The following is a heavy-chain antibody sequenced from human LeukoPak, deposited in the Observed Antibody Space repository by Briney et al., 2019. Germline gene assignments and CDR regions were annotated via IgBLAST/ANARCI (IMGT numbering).Heavy chain of an antibody. V-gene: IGHV3-30*18. D-gene: IGHD3-22*01. CDR1: GFTFSSYG. CDR2: ISYDGSNK. Sequence: GRSLRLSCAASGFTFSSYGMHWVRQAPGKGLEWVAVISYDGSNKYYADSVKGQFTISRDNSKNTLYLQMNSLRAEDTAVYYCAKDHLIGAYDSSGMDYWGQGTLVTVSS. J-gene: IGHJ4*02. CDR3: AKDHLIGAYDSSGMDY.